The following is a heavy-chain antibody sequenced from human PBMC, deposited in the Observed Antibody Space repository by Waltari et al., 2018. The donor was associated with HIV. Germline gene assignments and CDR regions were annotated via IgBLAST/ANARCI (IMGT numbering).Heavy chain of an antibody. J-gene: IGHJ6*02. Sequence: QVQLQESGPGLVKPSETLSLTCTVSGASISSYYWTWIRQPPGKGLEWIGSIYYRGSTNYDPSLKSRVTISVDTSRNQFSLKLSSVTAADTAVYYCAGGVVVHGHYYGMDVWGQGTTVTVSS. D-gene: IGHD2-15*01. CDR2: IYYRGST. V-gene: IGHV4-59*01. CDR1: GASISSYY. CDR3: AGGVVVHGHYYGMDV.